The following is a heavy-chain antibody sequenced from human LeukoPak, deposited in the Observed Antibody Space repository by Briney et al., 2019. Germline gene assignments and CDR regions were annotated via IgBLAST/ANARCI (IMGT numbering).Heavy chain of an antibody. Sequence: ASVKVSCKASGYTFTSYYMHWVRQAPRQGLEWMGIINPSGGSTSYAQKFQGRVTMTRDTSTSTVYMELSSLRSEDTAVYYCAREKTTPPYYYYGMDVWGQGTTVTVSS. J-gene: IGHJ6*02. CDR1: GYTFTSYY. V-gene: IGHV1-46*01. D-gene: IGHD4-11*01. CDR3: AREKTTPPYYYYGMDV. CDR2: INPSGGST.